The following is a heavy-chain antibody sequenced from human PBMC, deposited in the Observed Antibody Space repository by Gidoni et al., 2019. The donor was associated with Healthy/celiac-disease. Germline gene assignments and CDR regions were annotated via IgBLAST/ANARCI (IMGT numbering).Heavy chain of an antibody. CDR2: INPSGGST. Sequence: QVQLVQSGAEGKKPGASVKVSCQASGYAFTSYYMHWVRQAPGQGFEWMGIINPSGGSTSYAQKFQGRVTMTRDTSTSTVYMELSSLRSEDTAVYYCARDTSTEGVFYYYYGMDVWGQGTTVTVSS. CDR1: GYAFTSYY. J-gene: IGHJ6*02. D-gene: IGHD3-10*01. CDR3: ARDTSTEGVFYYYYGMDV. V-gene: IGHV1-46*01.